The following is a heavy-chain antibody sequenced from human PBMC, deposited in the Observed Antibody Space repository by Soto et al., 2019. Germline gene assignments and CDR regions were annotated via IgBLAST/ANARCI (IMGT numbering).Heavy chain of an antibody. CDR1: GFTFSSYS. J-gene: IGHJ5*02. CDR2: ISSSSSTI. Sequence: EVPLVESGGGLVQPGGSLRLSCAASGFTFSSYSMNWVRQAPGKGLEWVSYISSSSSTIYYADSVKGRFTISRDNAKNSLYLQMNSRRAEDRAVYYCAREALLNWFDPWGQGTLVTVSS. V-gene: IGHV3-48*01. CDR3: AREALLNWFDP. D-gene: IGHD2-15*01.